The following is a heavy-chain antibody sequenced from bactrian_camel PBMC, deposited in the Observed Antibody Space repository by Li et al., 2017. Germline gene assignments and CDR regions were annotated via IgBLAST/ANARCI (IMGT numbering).Heavy chain of an antibody. Sequence: HVQLVESGGGSVQAGGSLRLSCAASGNSYSRACMAWFRQIPGAEREGVAFFHAGSGHTDYGDSVRGRFTISQDNAKNTVDLQMSSLKPEDTAMYYCALSQRRWSFCTSHLPDFTNWGPGTQVTVS. V-gene: IGHV3S1*01. D-gene: IGHD2*01. CDR3: ALSQRRWSFCTSHLPDFTN. CDR2: FHAGSGHT. J-gene: IGHJ4*01. CDR1: GNSYSRAC.